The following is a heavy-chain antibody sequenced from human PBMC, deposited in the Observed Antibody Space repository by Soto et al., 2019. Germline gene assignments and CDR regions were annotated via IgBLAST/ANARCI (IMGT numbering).Heavy chain of an antibody. Sequence: ASVKVSCKASGYTFTSYGISWVRQAPGQGLEWMGWISAYNGNTNYAQKLQGRVTMTTDTSTSTAYMELRSLRSDDTAVYYCARDDRYCSGGSCYSRPYYFDYWGQGTLVTVSS. D-gene: IGHD2-15*01. V-gene: IGHV1-18*01. CDR1: GYTFTSYG. CDR3: ARDDRYCSGGSCYSRPYYFDY. CDR2: ISAYNGNT. J-gene: IGHJ4*02.